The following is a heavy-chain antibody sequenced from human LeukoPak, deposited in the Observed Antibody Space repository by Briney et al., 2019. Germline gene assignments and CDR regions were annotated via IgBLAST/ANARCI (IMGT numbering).Heavy chain of an antibody. J-gene: IGHJ4*02. Sequence: PGGSLRLSCAASGFTFSSYAMSWVRQAPGKGLEWVSAISGSGGSTYYADSVKGRFTISRDNSKNTLYLQMNSLRAEDTAVYYCASSRLRSNTQFDYWGQGTLVTVSS. CDR3: ASSRLRSNTQFDY. CDR1: GFTFSSYA. D-gene: IGHD4-17*01. CDR2: ISGSGGST. V-gene: IGHV3-23*01.